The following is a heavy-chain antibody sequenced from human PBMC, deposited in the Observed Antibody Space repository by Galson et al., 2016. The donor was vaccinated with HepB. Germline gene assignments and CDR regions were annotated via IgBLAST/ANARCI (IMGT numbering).Heavy chain of an antibody. V-gene: IGHV4-59*08. Sequence: LSLTCTVSGGSMRSYYWTWIRQSPGKGLEFIGYIYYSGLTYYNPSLQSRVTISIDMSKNQFSLRLSSVIAADTAMYYCARRSDDAYGSGSLDYWGQGALVTVSS. D-gene: IGHD3-10*01. CDR2: IYYSGLT. CDR1: GGSMRSYY. CDR3: ARRSDDAYGSGSLDY. J-gene: IGHJ4*02.